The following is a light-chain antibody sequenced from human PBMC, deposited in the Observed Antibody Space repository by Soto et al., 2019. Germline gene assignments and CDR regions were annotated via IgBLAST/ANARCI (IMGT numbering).Light chain of an antibody. CDR3: AAYTTSSTLV. Sequence: QSALTQPASVSGSPGQSITISCAGTSADVGAFDCVSWYQHHPGKVPKLMIYDVSDRPSGVSTRFSGSKSANMASLTISGLQADDEADYYCAAYTTSSTLVFGGGTQLTVL. J-gene: IGLJ2*01. CDR2: DVS. CDR1: SADVGAFDC. V-gene: IGLV2-14*03.